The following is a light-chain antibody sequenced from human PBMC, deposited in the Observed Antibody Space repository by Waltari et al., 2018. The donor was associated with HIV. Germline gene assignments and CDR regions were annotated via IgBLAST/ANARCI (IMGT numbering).Light chain of an antibody. CDR3: QYYNTWPPMYT. Sequence: IVLTQSPAALSVFPGQRATLSCRTSPSVGRSLAWYQQKPGKSPRLLVYGASTRATGVPARFSGDGSGTSFTLTISSLQPEDFAVYYCQYYNTWPPMYTFGQGTKLEI. J-gene: IGKJ2*01. V-gene: IGKV3-15*01. CDR1: PSVGRS. CDR2: GAS.